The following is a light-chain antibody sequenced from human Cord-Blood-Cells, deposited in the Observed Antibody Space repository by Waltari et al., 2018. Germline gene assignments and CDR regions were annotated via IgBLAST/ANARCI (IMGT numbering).Light chain of an antibody. CDR3: QQRSNWPPIT. CDR2: DAS. CDR1: QSVSSY. J-gene: IGKJ5*01. V-gene: IGKV3-11*01. Sequence: ELVLPQSPATLSLSPGDSATLSCRASQSVSSYLAWYQQKPGQAPRLLIYDASNRATGIPARFSGSGSGTDFTLTISSLEPEDFAVYYCQQRSNWPPITFGQGTRLEIK.